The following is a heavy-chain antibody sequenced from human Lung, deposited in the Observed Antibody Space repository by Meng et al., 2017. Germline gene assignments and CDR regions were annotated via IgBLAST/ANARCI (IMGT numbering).Heavy chain of an antibody. D-gene: IGHD6-13*01. J-gene: IGHJ4*02. Sequence: EWPLGVSGGGLVEPGGSLRLSCVASGFSFTDAWMSWVRQAPGKGLEWVGRIKSNSDGGTTDYAAPVKGRFTISRDDSKNTLYLQMNSLITEDTAVYFCATGAAAADHWGQGTLVTVSS. V-gene: IGHV3-15*01. CDR3: ATGAAAADH. CDR1: GFSFTDAW. CDR2: IKSNSDGGTT.